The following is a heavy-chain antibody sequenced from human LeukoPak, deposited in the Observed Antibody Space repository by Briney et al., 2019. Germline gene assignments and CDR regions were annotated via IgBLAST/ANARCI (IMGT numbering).Heavy chain of an antibody. D-gene: IGHD2-2*02. J-gene: IGHJ5*02. Sequence: KPSETLSLTCTVSGGSISSYYWNWIRQPPGKGLEWIGYISYTGNTNYNPSLKSRVTISLDTSKNQFSLKLSSVTAADTAVYYCASLYCSRTSCYMDPWGQGTLVTVSS. CDR2: ISYTGNT. CDR1: GGSISSYY. CDR3: ASLYCSRTSCYMDP. V-gene: IGHV4-59*01.